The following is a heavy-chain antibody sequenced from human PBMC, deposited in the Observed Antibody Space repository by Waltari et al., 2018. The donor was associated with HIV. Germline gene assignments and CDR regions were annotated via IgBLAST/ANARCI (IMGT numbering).Heavy chain of an antibody. Sequence: DVRLVQSGVEVNRTGDSLKISCQASGYTYTHYRIGWGGRTADKGLELIGVIYPHTSRVIYNPSFHGRGGISTDWSTRRVFLEWRRLTALDTGVYYCARRPDYGGDWFDSWGQGTLVSVSS. CDR2: IYPHTSRV. CDR1: GYTYTHYR. D-gene: IGHD3-10*01. CDR3: ARRPDYGGDWFDS. J-gene: IGHJ5*01. V-gene: IGHV5-51*03.